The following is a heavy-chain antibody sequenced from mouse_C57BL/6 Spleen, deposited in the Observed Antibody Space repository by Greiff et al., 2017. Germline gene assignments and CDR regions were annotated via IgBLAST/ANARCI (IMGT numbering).Heavy chain of an antibody. J-gene: IGHJ2*01. V-gene: IGHV1-80*01. D-gene: IGHD4-1*01. CDR3: ARRWDDY. Sequence: VKLMESGAELVKPGASVKISCKASGYAFSSYWMNWVKQRPGKGLEWIGQIYPGDGDTNYNGKLKGKATLTADKSTSTAYMQLSSLTSEDSAVYFCARRWDDYWGQGTTLTVSS. CDR2: IYPGDGDT. CDR1: GYAFSSYW.